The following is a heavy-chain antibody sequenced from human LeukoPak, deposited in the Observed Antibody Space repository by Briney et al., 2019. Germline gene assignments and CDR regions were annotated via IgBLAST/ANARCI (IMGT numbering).Heavy chain of an antibody. J-gene: IGHJ4*02. Sequence: PGRSLRLSCAASGFAFSSYGMHWVRQAPGKGLEWVAVISYDGSNKYYADSVKGRFTISRDNSKNTLYLQMNSLRAEDTAVYYCAKDVEYYYGSYLDYWGQGTLVTVSS. CDR1: GFAFSSYG. CDR3: AKDVEYYYGSYLDY. V-gene: IGHV3-30*18. D-gene: IGHD3-10*01. CDR2: ISYDGSNK.